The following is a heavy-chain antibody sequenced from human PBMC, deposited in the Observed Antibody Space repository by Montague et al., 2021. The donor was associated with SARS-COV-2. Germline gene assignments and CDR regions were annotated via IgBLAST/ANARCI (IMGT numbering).Heavy chain of an antibody. CDR3: ASGKYYDFWSGYYSHDYVSGMDA. V-gene: IGHV4-4*07. D-gene: IGHD3-3*01. J-gene: IGHJ6*04. CDR1: GGSISSYY. CDR2: IHISGST. Sequence: SETLSLTCTVSGGSISSYYFSRIRQSAGKGLEWIGRIHISGSTHYNHSLNSRVTMPVDTAKNQFSLKLSSVTAADTAVYYCASGKYYDFWSGYYSHDYVSGMDAGGKGPTVPVSS.